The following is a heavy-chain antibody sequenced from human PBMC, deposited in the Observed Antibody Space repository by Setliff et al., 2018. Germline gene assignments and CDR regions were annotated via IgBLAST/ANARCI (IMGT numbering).Heavy chain of an antibody. D-gene: IGHD1-1*01. J-gene: IGHJ4*02. CDR3: AKDRTGSYKYFFDQ. CDR2: ISSSSSTI. CDR1: GFTFSSYW. V-gene: IGHV3-48*01. Sequence: PGGSLRLSCAASGFTFSSYWMSWVRQAPGKGLEWVSYISSSSSTIYYADSVNGRFTVSRDNSRNTLYLQMNSLRAEDTAIYYCAKDRTGSYKYFFDQWGQGTQVTVSS.